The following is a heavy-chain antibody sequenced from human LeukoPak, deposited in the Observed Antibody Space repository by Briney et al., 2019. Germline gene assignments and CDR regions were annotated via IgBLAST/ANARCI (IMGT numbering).Heavy chain of an antibody. CDR2: IYYSGNS. V-gene: IGHV4-59*01. J-gene: IGHJ5*02. CDR3: ARDLGYCSTASCYAWFDP. D-gene: IGHD2-2*01. CDR1: GGSISSYY. Sequence: SETLSLTCTVSGGSISSYYWSWIRQPPGKGLEWSGYIYYSGNSNYNTSLNSRVTISVDTSKNQFSLRLSSVTAADTAIYYCARDLGYCSTASCYAWFDPWGQGTLVTVSS.